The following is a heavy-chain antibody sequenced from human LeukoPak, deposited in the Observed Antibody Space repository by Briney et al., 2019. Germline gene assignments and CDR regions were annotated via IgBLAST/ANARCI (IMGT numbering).Heavy chain of an antibody. Sequence: GGPLSPSCAASGLTLDDYAMHWARQAPGKGLEWVSGISWNSGTKGYADSVKGRFTISRDNAKNSLYLQMNSLRGEDAALYYCAVLHYYAMDVWGQGTTVTVSS. CDR3: AVLHYYAMDV. V-gene: IGHV3-9*01. J-gene: IGHJ6*02. CDR2: ISWNSGTK. CDR1: GLTLDDYA. D-gene: IGHD2-8*01.